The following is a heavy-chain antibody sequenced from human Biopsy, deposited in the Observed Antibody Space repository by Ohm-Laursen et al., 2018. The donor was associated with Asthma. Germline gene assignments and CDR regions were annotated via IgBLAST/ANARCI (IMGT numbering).Heavy chain of an antibody. CDR1: GYILTDLS. CDR2: HDHEEGGT. CDR3: ASDFPKDYVRYNFQF. Sequence: ESSVKVSCKISGYILTDLSMHWVRQAPGQGLEWMGGHDHEEGGTVNARRFRGRVTMTEDTSTDTAYMELSSLSSDDTAVYYCASDFPKDYVRYNFQFWGQGTLVTVSS. J-gene: IGHJ4*02. V-gene: IGHV1-24*01. D-gene: IGHD4-17*01.